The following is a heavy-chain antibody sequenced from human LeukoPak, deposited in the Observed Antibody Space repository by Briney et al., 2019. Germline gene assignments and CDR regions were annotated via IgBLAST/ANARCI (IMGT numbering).Heavy chain of an antibody. CDR3: ASAFGGSEFVFDY. Sequence: ASVKVSCTASGYTFTSYYIHWVRQAPGQGLEWMGIIYPGGGSTSYAQKFQGRVTMTRDTSTSTVYMELSSLRSEDTAVYYCASAFGGSEFVFDYWGQGTLVTVSS. J-gene: IGHJ4*02. D-gene: IGHD3-10*01. CDR1: GYTFTSYY. CDR2: IYPGGGST. V-gene: IGHV1-46*01.